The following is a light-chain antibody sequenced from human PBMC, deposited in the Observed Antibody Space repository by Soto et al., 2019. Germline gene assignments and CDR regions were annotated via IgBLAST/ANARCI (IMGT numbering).Light chain of an antibody. J-gene: IGKJ1*01. Sequence: DIQMTQSQSSLLASVGDRVTITCRASQGIRNYLAWYQQKPGKVPKLRIYAASTLQSGVPSRFSGSGSGTDFTLTISSLQPEDVATYYCQKYNSAPRTFGQGTKVEIK. CDR3: QKYNSAPRT. CDR1: QGIRNY. V-gene: IGKV1-27*01. CDR2: AAS.